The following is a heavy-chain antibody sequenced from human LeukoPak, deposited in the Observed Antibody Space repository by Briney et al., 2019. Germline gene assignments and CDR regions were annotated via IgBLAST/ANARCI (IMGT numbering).Heavy chain of an antibody. D-gene: IGHD2-8*01. J-gene: IGHJ4*02. CDR3: AKVHRSMVTPDY. V-gene: IGHV3-23*01. Sequence: GGSLRLSCAASGFTFSSYAMSWVRQAPGKGLEWVSAISGSGGSTYYADSVKGRFTISRDNSKNTLYLQMHSLRAEDTAVYYCAKVHRSMVTPDYWGQGTLVTVSS. CDR2: ISGSGGST. CDR1: GFTFSSYA.